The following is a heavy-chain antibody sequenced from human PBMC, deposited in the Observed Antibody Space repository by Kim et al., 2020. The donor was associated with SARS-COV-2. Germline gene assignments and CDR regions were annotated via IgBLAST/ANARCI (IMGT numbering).Heavy chain of an antibody. CDR3: ARDLAYSSGWYGGWFDP. J-gene: IGHJ5*02. Sequence: SETLSLTCTVSGYSISSGYYWGWIRQPPGKGLEWIGSIYHSGSTYYNPSLKSRVTISVDTSKNQFSLKLSSVTAADTAVYYCARDLAYSSGWYGGWFDPWGQGTLVTVSS. CDR2: IYHSGST. V-gene: IGHV4-38-2*02. CDR1: GYSISSGYY. D-gene: IGHD6-19*01.